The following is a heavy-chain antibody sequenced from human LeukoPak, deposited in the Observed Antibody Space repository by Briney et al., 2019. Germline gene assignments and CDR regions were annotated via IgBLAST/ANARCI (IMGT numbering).Heavy chain of an antibody. CDR2: MNPNSGNT. CDR3: ARDSFAHQLDY. CDR1: GYTFTSFD. J-gene: IGHJ4*02. Sequence: ASVKVSCKASGYTFTSFDINWVRQATGQGLEWMGWMNPNSGNTGYAQKFQGRVTMTRNTSITTAYMELSRLRSDDTAVYYCARDSFAHQLDYWGQGTLVTVSS. D-gene: IGHD2-2*01. V-gene: IGHV1-8*01.